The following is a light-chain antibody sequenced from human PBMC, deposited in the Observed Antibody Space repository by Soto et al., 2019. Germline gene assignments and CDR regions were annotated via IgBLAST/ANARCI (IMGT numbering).Light chain of an antibody. CDR1: QSISRL. J-gene: IGKJ1*01. V-gene: IGKV1-5*03. CDR2: KAS. CDR3: QQYNTYPWT. Sequence: IQMTQSPSTLSASVGDRVTITCRASQSISRLLAWYQQKPGKAPKVLIYKASSLESGVPSRFSGSGSGTEFTLTISSLQPDDFATYYCQQYNTYPWTFGQGTKLEIK.